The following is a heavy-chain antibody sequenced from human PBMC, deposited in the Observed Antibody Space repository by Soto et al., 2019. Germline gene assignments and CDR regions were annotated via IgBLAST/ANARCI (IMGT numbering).Heavy chain of an antibody. D-gene: IGHD5-18*01. Sequence: PSETLSLTCTVSGGSISSGGYYWSWIRQHPGKGLEWIGYIYYSGSTYYNPSLKSRVTISVDTSKNQFSLKLRSVTAEDTAVYSCAASKAWIQFLFDPWSQGTLVTVPQ. J-gene: IGHJ5*02. CDR1: GGSISSGGYY. CDR3: AASKAWIQFLFDP. V-gene: IGHV4-31*03. CDR2: IYYSGST.